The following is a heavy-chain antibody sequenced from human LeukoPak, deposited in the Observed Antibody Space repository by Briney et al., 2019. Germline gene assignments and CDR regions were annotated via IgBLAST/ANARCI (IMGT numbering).Heavy chain of an antibody. J-gene: IGHJ4*02. V-gene: IGHV3-15*01. D-gene: IGHD2-15*01. CDR1: GFTFTNAW. CDR2: IKSKTDGGTT. Sequence: GGSLRPSCAASGFTFTNAWMSWVRQAPGKGLEWVGRIKSKTDGGTTDYAAPVKGRFTISRDDSKNTLYLEMNSPKIEDTAVYYCTTGRSGGSCPYWGQGTLVTVSS. CDR3: TTGRSGGSCPY.